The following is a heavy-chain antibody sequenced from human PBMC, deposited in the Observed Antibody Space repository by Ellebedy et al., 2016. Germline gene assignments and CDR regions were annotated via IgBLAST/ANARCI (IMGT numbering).Heavy chain of an antibody. CDR1: GFSLSTNGVG. V-gene: IGHV2-5*01. D-gene: IGHD3-22*01. CDR2: ISGNDDK. Sequence: SGPTLVKPTQTLTLTCTFSGFSLSTNGVGVGWIRQPPGKALEWLALISGNDDKRYSPSLKSRVTITKDTSKNQVVLTMTNTDPVDTATYYCAHSSMIVVVPFDFWGQGTLVTVSS. CDR3: AHSSMIVVVPFDF. J-gene: IGHJ4*02.